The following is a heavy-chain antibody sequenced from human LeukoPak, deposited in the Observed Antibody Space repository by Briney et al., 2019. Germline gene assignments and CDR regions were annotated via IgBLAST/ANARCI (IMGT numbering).Heavy chain of an antibody. CDR3: TRDGGQHLGVLNY. J-gene: IGHJ4*02. CDR1: GYTFTGYY. Sequence: GASVKVSCTTSGYTFTGYYIHWVRQAPGQGLEWMGWINPNGGGTNYPQKFQGRVTMTRDTSISTAYMELTRLRSDDTAVYYCTRDGGQHLGVLNYWGQGTQVIVSS. CDR2: INPNGGGT. V-gene: IGHV1-2*02. D-gene: IGHD2-2*01.